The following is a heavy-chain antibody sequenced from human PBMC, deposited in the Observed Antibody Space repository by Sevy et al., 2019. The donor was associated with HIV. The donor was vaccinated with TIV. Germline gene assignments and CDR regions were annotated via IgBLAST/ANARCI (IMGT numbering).Heavy chain of an antibody. CDR3: ARGVGGYCSSTSCHVDY. Sequence: SETLSLTCTVSGGSISSNNWWNWVRQTPGKGLEWIGEIYHSGSTNRNPSLKSRVTISVDKSKNQFSLKLSSVTAADTAVYYCARGVGGYCSSTSCHVDYWGQGTLVTVSS. J-gene: IGHJ4*02. CDR1: GGSISSNNW. D-gene: IGHD2-2*03. V-gene: IGHV4-4*02. CDR2: IYHSGST.